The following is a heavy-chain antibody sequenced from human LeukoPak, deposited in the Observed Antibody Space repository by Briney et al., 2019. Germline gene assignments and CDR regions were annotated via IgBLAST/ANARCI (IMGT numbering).Heavy chain of an antibody. CDR3: ARHATAYYYDSSGYYTYYYYMDV. Sequence: GGSLRLSCAASGFTFSGSAMHWVRQASGKGLEWVGRIRSKANSYATAYAASVKGRFTISRDDSKNTAYLQMNSLKTEDTAVYYCARHATAYYYDSSGYYTYYYYMDVWGKGTTVTVSS. V-gene: IGHV3-73*01. CDR2: IRSKANSYAT. CDR1: GFTFSGSA. J-gene: IGHJ6*03. D-gene: IGHD3-22*01.